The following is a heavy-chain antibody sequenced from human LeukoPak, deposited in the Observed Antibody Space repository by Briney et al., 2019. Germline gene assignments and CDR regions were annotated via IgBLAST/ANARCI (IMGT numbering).Heavy chain of an antibody. Sequence: SSVNVPCIASGGTFSSYAISWLRQAPAQGLEWMGRIIPILGTAIYAQKFQGRATIATDKSTRTAYMELSSLRSEDTAVYYCASSDANRYCSGGSCLDYWGQGALVTV. CDR2: IIPILGTA. CDR1: GGTFSSYA. V-gene: IGHV1-69*05. J-gene: IGHJ4*02. CDR3: ASSDANRYCSGGSCLDY. D-gene: IGHD2-15*01.